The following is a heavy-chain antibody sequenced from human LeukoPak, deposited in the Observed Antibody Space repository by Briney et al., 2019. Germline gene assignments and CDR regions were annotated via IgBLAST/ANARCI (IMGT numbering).Heavy chain of an antibody. CDR2: ISYDGSNK. CDR1: GFTFSSYA. Sequence: GGSLRLSCAASGFTFSSYAMHWVRQTPGKGLEWVAVISYDGSNKYYADSVKGRFTISRDNSKNTLYLQMNSLRAEDTAVYYCAKDIVVVVAATPSFVDYWGQGTLVTVSS. V-gene: IGHV3-30*04. J-gene: IGHJ4*02. CDR3: AKDIVVVVAATPSFVDY. D-gene: IGHD2-15*01.